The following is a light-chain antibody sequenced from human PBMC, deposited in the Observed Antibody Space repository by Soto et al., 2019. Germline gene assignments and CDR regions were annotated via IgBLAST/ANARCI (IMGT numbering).Light chain of an antibody. CDR1: SSDVGGYDY. CDR2: EVI. J-gene: IGLJ3*02. Sequence: QSALTQPASVSGSPGQSIAISFTGTSSDVGGYDYVSWFQHHPGRAPKLLIYEVINRPSGVSTRFSGSKSGNTASLTISGLQAEDEADFYCSSFTSSKTWVFGGGTKLTVL. CDR3: SSFTSSKTWV. V-gene: IGLV2-14*01.